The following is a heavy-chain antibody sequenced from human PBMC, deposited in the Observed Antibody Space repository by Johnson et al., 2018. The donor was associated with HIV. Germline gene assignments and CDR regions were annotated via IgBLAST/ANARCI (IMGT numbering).Heavy chain of an antibody. J-gene: IGHJ3*02. Sequence: VQLVESGGGLVQPGGSLRLSCAASGFTVSSNYMSWVRQAPGKGLEWVSVISGSGGSTYYADSVEGRFTISRDNSKNTVYLQMNSLRDADTAVYYCAVWELGLGIDFDIWGQGTMVTVSS. CDR2: ISGSGGST. CDR1: GFTVSSNY. V-gene: IGHV3-23*04. CDR3: AVWELGLGIDFDI. D-gene: IGHD1-26*01.